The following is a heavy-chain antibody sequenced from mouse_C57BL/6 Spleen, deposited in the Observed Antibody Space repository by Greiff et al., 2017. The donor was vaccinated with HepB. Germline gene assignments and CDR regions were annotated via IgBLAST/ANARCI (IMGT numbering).Heavy chain of an antibody. CDR3: ARQGIYYGNYNYAMDY. CDR1: GFSLTSYG. D-gene: IGHD2-1*01. V-gene: IGHV2-6-1*01. CDR2: IWSDGST. Sequence: VKLMESGPGLVAPSQSLSITCTVSGFSLTSYGVHWVRQPPGKGLEWLVVIWSDGSTTYNSALKSRLSISKDNSKSQVFLKMNSLQTDDTAMYYCARQGIYYGNYNYAMDYWGQGTSVTVSS. J-gene: IGHJ4*01.